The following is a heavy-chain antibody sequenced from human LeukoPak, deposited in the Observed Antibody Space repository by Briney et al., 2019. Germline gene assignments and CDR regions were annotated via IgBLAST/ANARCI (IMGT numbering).Heavy chain of an antibody. CDR1: GGSFSGYY. Sequence: PSETLSLTCAVYGGSFSGYYWTWIRQPPGKGLEWIGYFYYSGSTNYNPSLKSRVTISVDTSKNQFSLKVSSVTAADTALYYCARGGPTIVDYWGQGTLVTVSS. CDR3: ARGGPTIVDY. J-gene: IGHJ4*02. V-gene: IGHV4-59*01. CDR2: FYYSGST. D-gene: IGHD1-26*01.